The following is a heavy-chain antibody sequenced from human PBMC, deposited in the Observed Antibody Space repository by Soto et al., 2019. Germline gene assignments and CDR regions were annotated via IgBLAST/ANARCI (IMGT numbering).Heavy chain of an antibody. J-gene: IGHJ4*02. D-gene: IGHD3-22*01. Sequence: QVQLVQSGAEVKKPGSSVKVSCKASGGTFSSYAISWVRQAPGQGLEWMGGIIPIFGTANYAPKFQGRVTLTADESTSTAYMELSSLRSEDTAVYYCARVGDSSGYYYFYFDYWGQGTLVTVSS. CDR2: IIPIFGTA. V-gene: IGHV1-69*12. CDR1: GGTFSSYA. CDR3: ARVGDSSGYYYFYFDY.